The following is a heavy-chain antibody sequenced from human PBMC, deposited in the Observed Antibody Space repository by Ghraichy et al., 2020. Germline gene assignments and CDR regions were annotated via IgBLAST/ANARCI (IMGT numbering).Heavy chain of an antibody. CDR1: GESFSGYY. J-gene: IGHJ4*02. CDR2: INHSGST. Sequence: EALNISCAVYGESFSGYYWSWIRQPPGKGLEWIGEINHSGSTNYNPSLKSRVTISVDTSKNQFSLKLSSVTAADTAVYYCARGEMATGLDYWGQGTLVTVSS. V-gene: IGHV4-34*01. D-gene: IGHD5-24*01. CDR3: ARGEMATGLDY.